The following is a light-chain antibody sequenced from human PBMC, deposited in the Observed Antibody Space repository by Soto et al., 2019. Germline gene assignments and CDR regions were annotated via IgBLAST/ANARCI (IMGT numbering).Light chain of an antibody. CDR3: QQRSNWPLT. CDR1: QSVSSY. J-gene: IGKJ4*01. Sequence: EIVLTQSPATLSLSPGERATLSCRASQSVSSYLAWYQQKPGQAPRLLIYDASNRATGIPARFSGSGSGTDFTLTFSSLEPEDFAVYYCQQRSNWPLTFGGGIKVDIK. V-gene: IGKV3-11*01. CDR2: DAS.